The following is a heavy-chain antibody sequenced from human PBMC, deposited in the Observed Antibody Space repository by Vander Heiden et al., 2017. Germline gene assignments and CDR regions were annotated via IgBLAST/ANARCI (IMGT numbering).Heavy chain of an antibody. D-gene: IGHD5-18*01. CDR3: AREVDTAIAVGGPGDY. J-gene: IGHJ4*02. CDR1: GFTFSSYW. V-gene: IGHV3-74*01. Sequence: EVQLVESGGGLVQPGGSLRLSCAASGFTFSSYWMHWVRQAPGKGLVWVSRINSDGSSTSYADSVKGRFTISRDNAKNTLYLKMNSLRAEETAVYYCAREVDTAIAVGGPGDYWGEGTLVNVSP. CDR2: INSDGSST.